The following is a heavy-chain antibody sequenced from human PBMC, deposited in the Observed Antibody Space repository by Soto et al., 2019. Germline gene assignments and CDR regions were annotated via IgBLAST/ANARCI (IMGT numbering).Heavy chain of an antibody. CDR2: INHSGST. V-gene: IGHV4-34*01. J-gene: IGHJ6*02. CDR3: ARGYYYGSGSYYNGPYYYYGMDV. Sequence: SETLSLTCAVYGGSFSGYYWSWIRQPPGKGLEWIGEINHSGSTNYNPSLKSRVTISVDTSKNQFSLKLSSVTAADTAVYYCARGYYYGSGSYYNGPYYYYGMDVWGQGTTVTVSS. D-gene: IGHD3-10*01. CDR1: GGSFSGYY.